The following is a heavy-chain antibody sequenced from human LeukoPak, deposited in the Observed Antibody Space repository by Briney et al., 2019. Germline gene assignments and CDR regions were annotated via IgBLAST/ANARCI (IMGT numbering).Heavy chain of an antibody. D-gene: IGHD3-22*01. J-gene: IGHJ4*02. V-gene: IGHV3-15*01. Sequence: GGSLRLSCTASGFTFGEYAMSWVRQAPGKGLEWVGRIKSKIHGGTIDYAAPVKGRFTISRDDSENTVYLQMSSLRTEDTAVYYCARVGGSGYYSYFDYWGQGTLVTVSS. CDR3: ARVGGSGYYSYFDY. CDR1: GFTFGEYA. CDR2: IKSKIHGGTI.